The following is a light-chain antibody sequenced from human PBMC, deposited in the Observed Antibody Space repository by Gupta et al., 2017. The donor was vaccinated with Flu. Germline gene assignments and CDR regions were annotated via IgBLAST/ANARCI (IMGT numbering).Light chain of an antibody. CDR2: AAS. CDR1: QSISSY. J-gene: IGKJ2*01. V-gene: IGKV1-39*01. Sequence: SSLSASVGDRVTITCRASQSISSYLNWYQQKPGKAPKLLIYAASSLQSGVPSRFSGSGSETDFTLTISSRQPEDFATYYCQQSDSTPQYTFGQGTKLEIK. CDR3: QQSDSTPQYT.